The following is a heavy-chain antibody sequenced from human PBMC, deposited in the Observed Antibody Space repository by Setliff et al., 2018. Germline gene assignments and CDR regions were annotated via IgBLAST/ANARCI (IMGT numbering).Heavy chain of an antibody. Sequence: LSLTCAVSGYSISSGYYWGWIRQPPGKGLEWIGSIYHSGSTYYNPSLKSRVTISVDTSKNQFSLKLSSVTAADTAVYYCARLWRRIQQIDYRGQGTLVTVSS. V-gene: IGHV4-38-2*01. CDR1: GYSISSGYY. CDR3: ARLWRRIQQIDY. CDR2: IYHSGST. J-gene: IGHJ4*02. D-gene: IGHD3-10*01.